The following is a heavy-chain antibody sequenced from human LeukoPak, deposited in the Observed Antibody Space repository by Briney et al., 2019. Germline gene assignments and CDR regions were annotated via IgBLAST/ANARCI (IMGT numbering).Heavy chain of an antibody. CDR3: ARLISEAITIFGLVITPFDY. CDR1: GFSFRHYA. CDR2: ITGDSNYI. J-gene: IGHJ4*02. Sequence: GGSLRLSCAVSGFSFRHYAMNWVRQAPGKGLEWVSSITGDSNYIHYADSVKGRFTISRDNAGSSLYLQMNSLRDEDTGVYYCARLISEAITIFGLVITPFDYWGQGTLVTVPS. D-gene: IGHD3-3*01. V-gene: IGHV3-21*01.